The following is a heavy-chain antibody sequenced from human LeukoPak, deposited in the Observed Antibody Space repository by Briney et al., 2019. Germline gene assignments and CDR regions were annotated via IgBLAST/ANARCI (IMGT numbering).Heavy chain of an antibody. J-gene: IGHJ4*02. CDR2: ISGSGGST. CDR3: ARGGYDSSGYPPMDFDY. Sequence: GGSLRLSCAASGFSFSSYAMSWVRQAPGKGLEWVSAISGSGGSTYYADSVKGRFTISRDNSKNTLYLQMNSLRAEDTAVYYCARGGYDSSGYPPMDFDYWGQGTLVTVSS. V-gene: IGHV3-23*01. CDR1: GFSFSSYA. D-gene: IGHD3-22*01.